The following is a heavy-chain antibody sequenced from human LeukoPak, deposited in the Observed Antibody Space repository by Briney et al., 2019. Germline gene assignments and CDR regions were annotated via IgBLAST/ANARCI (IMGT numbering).Heavy chain of an antibody. J-gene: IGHJ3*02. D-gene: IGHD2-15*01. CDR3: TTAPCSTGSCYPDDAFDI. Sequence: PGGSLRRSCTASGFTFYNAWMTWVRQAPGKGLEWVGRIKSKTDGETTDYAAPVKGRFTLSREDSKNTLYLQMNSLKTEDTALYYCTTAPCSTGSCYPDDAFDIWGQGTLVTVSS. CDR1: GFTFYNAW. CDR2: IKSKTDGETT. V-gene: IGHV3-15*01.